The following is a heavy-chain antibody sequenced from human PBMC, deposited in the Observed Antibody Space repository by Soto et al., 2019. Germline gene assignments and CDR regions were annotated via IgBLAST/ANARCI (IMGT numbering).Heavy chain of an antibody. CDR3: ARDHVGALNSFDI. D-gene: IGHD1-26*01. CDR2: INPNSADT. Sequence: GASVKFSCKASGYTFTDYYIHWVRQAPGQGLECMGWINPNSADTFYAQKFQGRVTMTRXTXXSXXXMXLXXLRXDXTAVYYCARDHVGALNSFDIWGQGTMVTVSS. J-gene: IGHJ3*02. CDR1: GYTFTDYY. V-gene: IGHV1-2*02.